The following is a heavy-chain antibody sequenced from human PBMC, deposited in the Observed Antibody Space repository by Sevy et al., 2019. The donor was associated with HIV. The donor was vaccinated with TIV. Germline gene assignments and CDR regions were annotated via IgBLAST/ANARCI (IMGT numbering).Heavy chain of an antibody. CDR1: GFTFSSYA. CDR2: IAYDGSNK. CDR3: ARDRYYGSGSYYTFDY. V-gene: IGHV3-30-3*01. J-gene: IGHJ4*02. Sequence: GGSLRLSCAASGFTFSSYAMHWVRQAPGKGLEWLAVIAYDGSNKYYADSVKGRFTISRDNSKNTLYLQMNSLRAEDTAVYYCARDRYYGSGSYYTFDYWGQGTLVTVSS. D-gene: IGHD3-10*01.